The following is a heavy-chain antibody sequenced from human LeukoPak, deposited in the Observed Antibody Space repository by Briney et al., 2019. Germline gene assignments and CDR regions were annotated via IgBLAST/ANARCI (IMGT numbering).Heavy chain of an antibody. V-gene: IGHV6-1*01. D-gene: IGHD6-13*01. CDR3: ARGIYARIAAAGTDGFDY. CDR2: TYYWSKWYN. CDR1: GDSVSSNSAA. J-gene: IGHJ4*02. Sequence: SQTLSLTCAISGDSVSSNSAAWDWIRQSPSRGLEWLGRTYYWSKWYNDYAVSVKSRITINPDTSKNQFSLQLNSVTPEDTAVYYCARGIYARIAAAGTDGFDYWGQGTLVTVSS.